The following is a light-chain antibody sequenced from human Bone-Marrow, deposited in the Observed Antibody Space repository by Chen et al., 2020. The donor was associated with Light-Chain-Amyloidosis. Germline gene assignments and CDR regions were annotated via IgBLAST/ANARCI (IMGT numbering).Light chain of an antibody. CDR1: SSDVGGYYY. J-gene: IGLJ2*01. CDR2: EVS. V-gene: IGLV2-14*01. CDR3: CSYTTNSTRV. Sequence: QSALTQPASVSGPPGQSITISCIGTSSDVGGYYYVSWYQQHTDKAPKLMIYEVSNRRSGVSKRFSCSKSGKTASLTISWLQAEDEVNDYGCSYTTNSTRVFGRVTKLTVL.